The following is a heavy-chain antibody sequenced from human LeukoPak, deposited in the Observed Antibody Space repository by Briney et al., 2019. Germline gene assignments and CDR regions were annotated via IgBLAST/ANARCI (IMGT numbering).Heavy chain of an antibody. CDR3: AGGSTSAYYYYMDV. V-gene: IGHV4-61*02. CDR1: GGSISSGSYY. J-gene: IGHJ6*03. D-gene: IGHD2-2*01. CDR2: IYTSGTT. Sequence: SETLSLTCTVSGGSISSGSYYWSWIRQPAGKGLEWIGRIYTSGTTNYNPSLKGRVTISADTSMNQLSLKLSSVTAADTAVYYCAGGSTSAYYYYMDVWGKGTTVTVSS.